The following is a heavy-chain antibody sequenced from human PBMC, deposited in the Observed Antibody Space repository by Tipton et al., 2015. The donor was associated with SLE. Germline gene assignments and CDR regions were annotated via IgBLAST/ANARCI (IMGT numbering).Heavy chain of an antibody. CDR1: GYTFTDFY. J-gene: IGHJ5*02. D-gene: IGHD3-3*01. V-gene: IGHV1-2*02. CDR2: MNPKSGGT. Sequence: QLVQSGAEVKKIGASVKVSCKASGYTFTDFYLHWVRQAPGQGLEWMGWMNPKSGGTNYAQKFQGRVTMTSDTSVSTVFMELSGLRSDDTAVFYCARAPLEWLDWLDPWGRGTLVTVSP. CDR3: ARAPLEWLDWLDP.